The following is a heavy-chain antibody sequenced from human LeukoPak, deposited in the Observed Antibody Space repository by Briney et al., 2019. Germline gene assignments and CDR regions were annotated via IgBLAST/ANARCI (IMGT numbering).Heavy chain of an antibody. CDR3: ARVNSRRSTSCPLDY. Sequence: PGGSLRLSCAASGFTFSSYSMNWVRQAPGEGLEWVSSISSSSSYIYYADSVKGRFTISRDDAKNSLYLQMNSLRAEDTAAYYCARVNSRRSTSCPLDYWGQGTLVTVSS. CDR1: GFTFSSYS. CDR2: ISSSSSYI. J-gene: IGHJ4*02. D-gene: IGHD2-2*01. V-gene: IGHV3-21*01.